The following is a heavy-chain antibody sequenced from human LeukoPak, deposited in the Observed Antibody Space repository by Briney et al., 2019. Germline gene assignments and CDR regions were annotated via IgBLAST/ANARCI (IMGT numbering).Heavy chain of an antibody. D-gene: IGHD2-8*01. J-gene: IGHJ5*02. CDR3: ARGRRYYTNGVCSLPFDP. CDR2: IIPIFGTA. Sequence: SVKVSCKASGGTFSSYAISWVRQAPGQGLEWMGGIIPIFGTANYAQKFQGRVTITADESTSTAYMELSSLRSEDTAVYYCARGRRYYTNGVCSLPFDPWGQGTLVTVSS. V-gene: IGHV1-69*13. CDR1: GGTFSSYA.